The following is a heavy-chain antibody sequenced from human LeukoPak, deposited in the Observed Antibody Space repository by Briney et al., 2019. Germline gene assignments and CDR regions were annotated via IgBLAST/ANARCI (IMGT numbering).Heavy chain of an antibody. CDR3: AKGPTYVYYFDY. Sequence: GGSLRLSCAASGFTFSSYAMSWVRQAPGKGLGWVSAISGSGGSTYYADSVKGRFTISRDNSKNTLYLQMNSLRAEDTAVYYCAKGPTYVYYFDYWGQGTLVTVSS. J-gene: IGHJ4*02. V-gene: IGHV3-23*01. CDR1: GFTFSSYA. CDR2: ISGSGGST. D-gene: IGHD3-16*01.